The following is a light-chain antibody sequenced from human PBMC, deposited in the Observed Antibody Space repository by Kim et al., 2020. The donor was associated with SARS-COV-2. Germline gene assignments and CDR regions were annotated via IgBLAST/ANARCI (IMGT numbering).Light chain of an antibody. Sequence: IQMTQSPSTLSASVGDRVTITCRASQSIRSSLAWYQQKPGKAPKLLIYKASTLESGVPARFSGSGSGTEFTLTISSLQSDDFATYYCQQYDSWWTFGQGTKVDIK. CDR1: QSIRSS. V-gene: IGKV1-5*03. J-gene: IGKJ1*01. CDR2: KAS. CDR3: QQYDSWWT.